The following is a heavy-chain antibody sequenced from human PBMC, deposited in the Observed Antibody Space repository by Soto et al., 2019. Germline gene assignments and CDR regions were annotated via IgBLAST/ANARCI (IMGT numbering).Heavy chain of an antibody. CDR3: ARGVGSGSYYNQYNWFDP. Sequence: ASLKVCCKSPGYTFTNYCISSVRQATGQGLEWMGWISAYNGNTKYAQKLQGRVTMTTDTSTSTAYMELRSLRSDDTAVYYCARGVGSGSYYNQYNWFDPWGQGTLVTVSS. CDR2: ISAYNGNT. CDR1: GYTFTNYC. J-gene: IGHJ5*02. D-gene: IGHD3-10*01. V-gene: IGHV1-18*01.